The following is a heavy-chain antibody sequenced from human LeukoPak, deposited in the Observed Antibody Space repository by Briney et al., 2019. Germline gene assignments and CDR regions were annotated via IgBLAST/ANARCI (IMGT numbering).Heavy chain of an antibody. CDR1: GFTFSSYA. CDR2: ISYDGSNK. Sequence: GGSLRLSCAASGFTFSSYAMHWVRQAPGKGLEWVAVISYDGSNKYYADSVKGRFTISRDYSKNTLYLQMNSLRAEDTAVYYCARDQLLWFGEFTKFDYWGQGTLVTVSS. V-gene: IGHV3-30-3*01. CDR3: ARDQLLWFGEFTKFDY. D-gene: IGHD3-10*01. J-gene: IGHJ4*02.